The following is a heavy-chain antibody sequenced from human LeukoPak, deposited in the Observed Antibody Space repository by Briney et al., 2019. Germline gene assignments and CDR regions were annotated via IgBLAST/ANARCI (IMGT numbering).Heavy chain of an antibody. CDR1: GGSISRDNYY. J-gene: IGHJ4*02. CDR3: ARVGGDWVTYFDY. D-gene: IGHD2-21*01. CDR2: IYTSGST. V-gene: IGHV4-61*02. Sequence: PSQTLSLTCTVSGGSISRDNYYWSWVRQPAGKGLEWIGRIYTSGSTNYNPSLKSRVTISVDTSKNQFSLRLSSVTAADTAVYYCARVGGDWVTYFDYWGQGTLVTVSS.